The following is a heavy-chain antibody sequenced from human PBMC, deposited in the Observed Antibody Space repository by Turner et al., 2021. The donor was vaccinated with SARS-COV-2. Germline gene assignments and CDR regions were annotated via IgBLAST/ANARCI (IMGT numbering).Heavy chain of an antibody. CDR3: ARLMDTAMDYYGTDV. J-gene: IGHJ6*02. D-gene: IGHD5-18*01. Sequence: QLQLQESGPGLVKPSGTLSLTCTVSGGSISSSSYYWGWIRQPPGKGLEWIGNIYYSGSAYYNPSLKSRVTISVDPSKNQFSLKLTSVTAADTAVYYCARLMDTAMDYYGTDVWGQGTTVTVSS. V-gene: IGHV4-39*01. CDR2: IYYSGSA. CDR1: GGSISSSSYY.